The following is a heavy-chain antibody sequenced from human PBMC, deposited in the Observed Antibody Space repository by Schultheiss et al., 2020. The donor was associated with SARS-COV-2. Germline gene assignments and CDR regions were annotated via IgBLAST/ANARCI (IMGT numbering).Heavy chain of an antibody. D-gene: IGHD3-10*01. Sequence: SETLSLTCTVSGGSISSSSYYWGWIRQPPGKGLEWIGRIYTSGSTNYNPSLKSRVTISVDTSKNQFSLKLSSVTAADTAVYYCARVLVRGDNWFDPWGQGTLVTVSS. CDR3: ARVLVRGDNWFDP. CDR2: IYTSGST. J-gene: IGHJ5*02. V-gene: IGHV4-61*02. CDR1: GGSISSSSYY.